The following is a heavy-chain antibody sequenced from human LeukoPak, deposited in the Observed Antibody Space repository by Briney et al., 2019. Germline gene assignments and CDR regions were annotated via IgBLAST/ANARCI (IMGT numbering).Heavy chain of an antibody. J-gene: IGHJ4*02. CDR3: AGLLGGARVY. D-gene: IGHD1-26*01. Sequence: SXTLSLTCTVSGGSISSYYWSWIRQPPGKGLEWIGYIYYSGSTNYNPSLKSRVTISVDTSKNQFSLKLSSVTAADTAVYYCAGLLGGARVYWGQGTLVTVSS. CDR1: GGSISSYY. CDR2: IYYSGST. V-gene: IGHV4-59*01.